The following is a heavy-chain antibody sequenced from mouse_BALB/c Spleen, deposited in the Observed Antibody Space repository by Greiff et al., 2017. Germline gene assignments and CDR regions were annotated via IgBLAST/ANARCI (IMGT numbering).Heavy chain of an antibody. Sequence: EVKLEESGGGLVKPGGSLKLSCAASGFTFSSYAMSWVRQTPEKRLEWVASISSGGSTYYPDSVKGRFTISRDNARNILYLQMSSLRSEDTAMYYCARGGGKTPSYAMDYWGQGTSVTVSS. CDR3: ARGGGKTPSYAMDY. CDR1: GFTFSSYA. CDR2: ISSGGST. V-gene: IGHV5-6-5*01. J-gene: IGHJ4*01. D-gene: IGHD2-1*01.